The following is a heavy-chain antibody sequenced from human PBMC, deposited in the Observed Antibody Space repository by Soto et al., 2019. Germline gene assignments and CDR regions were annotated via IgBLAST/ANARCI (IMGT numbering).Heavy chain of an antibody. CDR1: GFTFSNSA. Sequence: EVQLLESGGGLIQPGWSLRLSCAASGFTFSNSAMSWVRQAPGKWLEWVSVVSVSGSTYYADSVKGRFTISRDTSKNTLYLQMNSLRAEDTAVYYCAKLGMATMRLGFDLWGRGTLVTVSS. CDR3: AKLGMATMRLGFDL. D-gene: IGHD5-12*01. V-gene: IGHV3-23*01. J-gene: IGHJ2*01. CDR2: VSVSGST.